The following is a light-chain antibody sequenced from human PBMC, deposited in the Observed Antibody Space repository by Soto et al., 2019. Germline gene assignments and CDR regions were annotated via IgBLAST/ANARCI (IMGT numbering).Light chain of an antibody. CDR3: CSYAGGSTFDLFV. CDR1: SSDVGSYNL. CDR2: EGS. Sequence: QSVLTQPASVSGSPGQSITISCTGTSSDVGSYNLVSWYQQHPGKAPKLMIYEGSKRPSGVSNRFSGSKSGNTASLTISGLQAEDEADYYCCSYAGGSTFDLFVFGTGTKVNVL. J-gene: IGLJ1*01. V-gene: IGLV2-23*03.